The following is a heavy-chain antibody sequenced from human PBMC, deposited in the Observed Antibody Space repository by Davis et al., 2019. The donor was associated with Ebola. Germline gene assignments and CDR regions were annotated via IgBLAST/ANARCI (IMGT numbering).Heavy chain of an antibody. CDR2: INSDGSST. CDR3: ARQRWLQSYYFDY. CDR1: GFTFSSYW. J-gene: IGHJ4*02. V-gene: IGHV3-74*01. Sequence: PGGSLRISCAASGFTFSSYWMHWVRQAPGKGLVWVSRINSDGSSTSYADSVKGRFTISRDNAKNTLYLQMNSLRAEDTAVYYCARQRWLQSYYFDYWGQGTLVTVSS. D-gene: IGHD5-24*01.